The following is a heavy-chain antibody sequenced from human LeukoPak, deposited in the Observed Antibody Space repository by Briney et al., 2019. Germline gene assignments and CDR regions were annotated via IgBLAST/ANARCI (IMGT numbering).Heavy chain of an antibody. CDR1: GYSFTSYW. Sequence: GESLKISCKGSGYSFTSYWIGWVRQMPGKGLEWMGIIYPGDSDTRYSPSFQGQVTISADKSISTAYLQWSSPKASDTAMYYCARLKQGGLPRSYFDYWGQGTLVTVSS. V-gene: IGHV5-51*01. CDR2: IYPGDSDT. D-gene: IGHD3-16*01. J-gene: IGHJ4*02. CDR3: ARLKQGGLPRSYFDY.